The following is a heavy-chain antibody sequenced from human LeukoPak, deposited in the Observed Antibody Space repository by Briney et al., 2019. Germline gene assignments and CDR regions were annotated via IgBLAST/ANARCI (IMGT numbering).Heavy chain of an antibody. D-gene: IGHD3-16*01. CDR1: GFTFSSYS. CDR3: AKVGDNWDFDY. Sequence: GGSLRLSCAASGFTFSSYSMNWVRQAPGKGLEWVSSISGSSSYIYYADSVKGRFTISRHNAKNSLYLQMNSLRTEDTAVYYCAKVGDNWDFDYWGQGTLVSVSS. CDR2: ISGSSSYI. J-gene: IGHJ4*02. V-gene: IGHV3-21*01.